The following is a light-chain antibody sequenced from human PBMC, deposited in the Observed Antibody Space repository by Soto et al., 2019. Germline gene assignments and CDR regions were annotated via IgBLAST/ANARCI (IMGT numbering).Light chain of an antibody. CDR2: EVS. CDR3: SSYTSSSTPYV. CDR1: SSDVGGYNY. V-gene: IGLV2-14*01. Sequence: QSALTQPASVSGSPGQSITISCTGTSSDVGGYNYVSWYQQHPGKAPKLMIYEVSNRPSGVSNRFSGSKSGNTASLTISGLQAEDAADYYCSSYTSSSTPYVFGIGTKVT. J-gene: IGLJ1*01.